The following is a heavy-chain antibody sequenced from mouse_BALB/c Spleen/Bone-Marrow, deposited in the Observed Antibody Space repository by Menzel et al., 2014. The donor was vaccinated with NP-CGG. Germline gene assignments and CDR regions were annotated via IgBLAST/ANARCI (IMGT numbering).Heavy chain of an antibody. D-gene: IGHD1-1*01. Sequence: VQLQQSGAEFVKPGASVKLSCTASVFNIKDTYMHWVKQRPEQGLEWIGRVDPAIGNTKYAPKFQGKATITADTSSNAAYLHLSSLTSEDTAVYYCVREGRIYYFDYWGQGTTLTVSS. V-gene: IGHV14-3*02. J-gene: IGHJ2*01. CDR2: VDPAIGNT. CDR3: VREGRIYYFDY. CDR1: VFNIKDTY.